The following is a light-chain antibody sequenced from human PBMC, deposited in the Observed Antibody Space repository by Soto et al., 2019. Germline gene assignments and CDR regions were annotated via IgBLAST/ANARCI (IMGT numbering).Light chain of an antibody. CDR1: TSNLGGNT. V-gene: IGLV1-44*01. CDR2: TNN. CDR3: AAWDDSLNAVV. J-gene: IGLJ2*01. Sequence: QSVLTQPPSVSGTPGHNVSISCSGSTSNLGGNTVNWYQQLPGTAPKLLIYTNNQRPSGVPDRFSGSKSGPSASLAISGLRSEDEADFYCAAWDDSLNAVVFGGGTKLTVL.